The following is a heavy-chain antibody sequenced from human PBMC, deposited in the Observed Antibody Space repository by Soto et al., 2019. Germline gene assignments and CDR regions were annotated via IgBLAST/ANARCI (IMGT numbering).Heavy chain of an antibody. Sequence: QLQLQEWGPGLVKPSETLSLTCTVSGGSISSSSFHWGWIRQPPGKGLEWIGSIYSSGSTYYSPSLKSRVTISVDTSKNQFSLQLSSVTAADTAVYYCARRERAAGTDWWFDPWGQGTLVTVSS. CDR1: GGSISSSSFH. CDR3: ARRERAAGTDWWFDP. CDR2: IYSSGST. J-gene: IGHJ5*02. V-gene: IGHV4-39*01. D-gene: IGHD6-13*01.